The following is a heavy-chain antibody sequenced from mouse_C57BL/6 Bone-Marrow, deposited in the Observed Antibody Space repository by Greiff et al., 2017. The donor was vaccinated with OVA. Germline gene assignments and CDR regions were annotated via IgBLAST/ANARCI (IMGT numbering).Heavy chain of an antibody. Sequence: VHVKQSGAELVRPGASVKLSCTASGFNIKDDYMHWVKQRPEQGLEWIGWIDPENGDTEYASKFQGKATITADTSSNTAYLQLSSLTSEDTALYYCSTSLPWFAFWGQGTLVTVSA. J-gene: IGHJ3*01. CDR2: IDPENGDT. CDR1: GFNIKDDY. CDR3: STSLPWFAF. V-gene: IGHV14-4*01.